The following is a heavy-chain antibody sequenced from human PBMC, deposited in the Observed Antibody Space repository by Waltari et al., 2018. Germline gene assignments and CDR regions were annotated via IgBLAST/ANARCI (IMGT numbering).Heavy chain of an antibody. Sequence: QVQLVQSGAEVKKPGASVKVSCKASGYTFTGYYMHWLRPAPGQGLEWMGWINPNSGGTNYAQKFQGRVTMTRDTSISTAYMELSRLRSDDTAVYYCAREGGVQQLLDSNFDYWGQGTLVTVSS. CDR2: INPNSGGT. CDR3: AREGGVQQLLDSNFDY. D-gene: IGHD6-13*01. CDR1: GYTFTGYY. V-gene: IGHV1-2*02. J-gene: IGHJ4*02.